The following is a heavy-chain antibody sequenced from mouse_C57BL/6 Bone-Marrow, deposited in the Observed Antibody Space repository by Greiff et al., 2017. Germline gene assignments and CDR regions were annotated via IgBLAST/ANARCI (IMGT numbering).Heavy chain of an antibody. Sequence: QVQLKQPGAELVKPGASVKMSCKASGYTFTSYWITWVKQRPGQGLEWLGGIYPGSGSTNYNEKFKSKATLTVDTTSSTAYMQLSSLTSEDSAVXYSARRDYGNCYFDYWGQGTTLTVSA. CDR2: IYPGSGST. V-gene: IGHV1-55*01. CDR1: GYTFTSYW. D-gene: IGHD2-1*01. J-gene: IGHJ2*01. CDR3: ARRDYGNCYFDY.